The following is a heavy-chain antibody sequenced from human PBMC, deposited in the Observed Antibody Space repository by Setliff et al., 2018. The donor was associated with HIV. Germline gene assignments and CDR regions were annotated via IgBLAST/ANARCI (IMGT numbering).Heavy chain of an antibody. D-gene: IGHD3-3*01. V-gene: IGHV3-21*03. CDR3: TTGLMTVFGVITDC. Sequence: GGSLRLSCAASGFNFSSHTMNWIRQAPGKGLEWVSSISSTGTYIYCADSMKGRFTISRDNAKNSLHLQMNSLKSEDTALYYCTTGLMTVFGVITDCWGQGALVTVSS. CDR2: ISSTGTYI. J-gene: IGHJ4*02. CDR1: GFNFSSHT.